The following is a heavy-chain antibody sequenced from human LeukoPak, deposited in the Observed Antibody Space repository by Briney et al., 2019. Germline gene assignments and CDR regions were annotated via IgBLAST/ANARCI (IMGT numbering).Heavy chain of an antibody. CDR2: ISSSSSYI. Sequence: GGSLRLSCAASGFTFSSYSMNWVRQAAGKGLEWVSSISSSSSYIYYADSVKGRFTISRDNAKNSLYLQMNSLRAEDTAVYYCARGLGSSSSSDAFDIWGQGTMVTVSS. CDR1: GFTFSSYS. CDR3: ARGLGSSSSSDAFDI. V-gene: IGHV3-21*01. D-gene: IGHD6-6*01. J-gene: IGHJ3*02.